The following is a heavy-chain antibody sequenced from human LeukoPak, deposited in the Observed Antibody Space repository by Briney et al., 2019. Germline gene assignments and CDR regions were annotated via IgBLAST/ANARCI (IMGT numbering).Heavy chain of an antibody. D-gene: IGHD3-10*01. Sequence: GGSLRLSCAASGFTFSSYSMNWVRQAPGKGLEWVSYISSSSSTIYYADSVKGRFTISRDNAKNSLFLQMNSLRDEDTAVYYCAREGFYGSGRGADFDYWGQGTLVTVSS. J-gene: IGHJ4*02. CDR2: ISSSSSTI. CDR3: AREGFYGSGRGADFDY. V-gene: IGHV3-48*02. CDR1: GFTFSSYS.